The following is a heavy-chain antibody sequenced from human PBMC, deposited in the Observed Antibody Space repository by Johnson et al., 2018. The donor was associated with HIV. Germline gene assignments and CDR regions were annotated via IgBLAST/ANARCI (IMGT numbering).Heavy chain of an antibody. Sequence: EVQLVESGGGLIQPGGSLRLSCAASGFTVSSNYMSWVRQAPGKGLEWVSVIYSGGSTYYADSVKGRFTISRDNSKNTLYLQMNSLRAEDTAVYYCATRSGSYGVDAFDIWGQGTMVTVSS. CDR3: ATRSGSYGVDAFDI. CDR1: GFTVSSNY. CDR2: IYSGGST. V-gene: IGHV3-53*01. D-gene: IGHD1-26*01. J-gene: IGHJ3*02.